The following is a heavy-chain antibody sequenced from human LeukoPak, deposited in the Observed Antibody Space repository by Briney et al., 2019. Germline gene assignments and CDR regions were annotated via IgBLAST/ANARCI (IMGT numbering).Heavy chain of an antibody. D-gene: IGHD2-15*01. CDR1: GFTFSSYG. CDR2: ISYDGSNK. J-gene: IGHJ4*02. V-gene: IGHV3-30*18. Sequence: GGSLRLSCAASGFTFSSYGMHWVRQAPGKGLEGVAVISYDGSNKYYADSVKGRFTISRDNSKNTLYLQMNSLRAEDTAVYYCAKQSAVVVVAAPFDDWGQGTLVTVSS. CDR3: AKQSAVVVVAAPFDD.